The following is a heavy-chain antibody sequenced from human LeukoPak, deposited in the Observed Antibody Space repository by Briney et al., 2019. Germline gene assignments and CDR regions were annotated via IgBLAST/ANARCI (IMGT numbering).Heavy chain of an antibody. J-gene: IGHJ4*02. CDR3: ASIVKPYYALDY. CDR1: GGSISSGGYS. V-gene: IGHV4-30-2*01. Sequence: SQTLSLTCTVSGGSISSGGYSWSWIRQPPGRGLEWIGYIYHSGSTYYTPSLRSRVTISVDTSKNQFSLKLISVTAADTAVYYCASIVKPYYALDYWGQGTLVTVSS. CDR2: IYHSGST. D-gene: IGHD3-10*01.